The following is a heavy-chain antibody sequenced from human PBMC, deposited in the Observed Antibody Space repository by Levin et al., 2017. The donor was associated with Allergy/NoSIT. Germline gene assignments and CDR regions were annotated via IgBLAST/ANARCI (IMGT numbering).Heavy chain of an antibody. J-gene: IGHJ3*02. D-gene: IGHD3-10*01. CDR1: GFTFDDYA. Sequence: SLKISCAASGFTFDDYAMHWVRQAPGKGLEWVSGISWNSGSIGYADSVKGRFTISRDNAKNSLYLHMNSLRTEDTALYYGARDNIGLPDACDIWGQGTMVIVSS. CDR2: ISWNSGSI. CDR3: ARDNIGLPDACDI. V-gene: IGHV3-9*01.